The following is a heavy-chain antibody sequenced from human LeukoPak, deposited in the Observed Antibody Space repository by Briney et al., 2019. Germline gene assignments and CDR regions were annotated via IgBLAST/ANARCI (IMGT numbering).Heavy chain of an antibody. D-gene: IGHD3-10*01. J-gene: IGHJ4*01. V-gene: IGHV4-31*03. CDR1: GASISTGGYY. CDR3: ARVPEESNYVDY. Sequence: SETLSLTCTFSGASISTGGYYWSWIRQHPGKGLEWIGYISNSGSTYYHPSLRSRLSISVDTSKNQFSLKLSPVTAADTAVYYCARVPEESNYVDYWGQGTLVTVSS. CDR2: ISNSGST.